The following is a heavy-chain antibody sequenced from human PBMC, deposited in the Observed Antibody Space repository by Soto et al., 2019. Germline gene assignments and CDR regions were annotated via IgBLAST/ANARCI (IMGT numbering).Heavy chain of an antibody. D-gene: IGHD7-27*01. CDR3: ARGRYCLTGRCFPNWFDS. CDR2: IYKSATT. Sequence: SETLSLTCIVSGGSITSYHWSWIRQPPGQALEYIGYIYKSATTYYNPSFESRVAISVDTSKSQFSLNVTSVTAADTAVYFCARGRYCLTGRCFPNWFDSWG. CDR1: GGSITSYH. V-gene: IGHV4-4*08. J-gene: IGHJ5*01.